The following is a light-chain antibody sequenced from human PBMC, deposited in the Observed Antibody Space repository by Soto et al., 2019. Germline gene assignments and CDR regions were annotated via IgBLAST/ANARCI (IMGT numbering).Light chain of an antibody. J-gene: IGLJ1*01. Sequence: QSALPQAASVSGAPGQAITISCTGTSSDIGDSNYVSWYQQHPGKAPKLVIYDVSNRPSGVSNRFSGSKSANTASLTISGLQAEDEADYYCSSFRSSSTSYVFGTGTKVT. CDR2: DVS. CDR1: SSDIGDSNY. CDR3: SSFRSSSTSYV. V-gene: IGLV2-14*03.